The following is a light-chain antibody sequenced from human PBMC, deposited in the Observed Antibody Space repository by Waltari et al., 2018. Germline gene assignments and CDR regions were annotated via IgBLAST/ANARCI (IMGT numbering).Light chain of an antibody. CDR3: SSYTSSYTYV. J-gene: IGLJ1*01. CDR1: SSDVGGYNY. CDR2: DVS. Sequence: QSALTQPASVSGPPGQSITISCTGTSSDVGGYNYVSWYQQHPGKAPKFMIYDVSNRPSGVSNRFSGSKSGNTASLTISGLQAEDEADYYCSSYTSSYTYVFGTGTKVTVL. V-gene: IGLV2-14*03.